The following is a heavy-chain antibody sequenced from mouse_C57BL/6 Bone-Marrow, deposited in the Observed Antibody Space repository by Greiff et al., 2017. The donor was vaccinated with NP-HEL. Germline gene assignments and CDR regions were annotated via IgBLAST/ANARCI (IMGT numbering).Heavy chain of an antibody. J-gene: IGHJ2*01. CDR2: IRNKANGYTT. V-gene: IGHV7-3*01. Sequence: EVKLVESGGGLVQPGGSLSLSCAASGFTFTDYYMSWVRQPPGKALEWLGFIRNKANGYTTESSASVKGRFTISRDNSQSILYLQMNALRAEDSSTYYCARYWDYWGQGTTLTVSS. CDR1: GFTFTDYY. CDR3: ARYWDY.